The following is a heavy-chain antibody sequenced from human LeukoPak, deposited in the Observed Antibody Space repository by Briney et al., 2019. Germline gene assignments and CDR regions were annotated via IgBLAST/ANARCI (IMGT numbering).Heavy chain of an antibody. D-gene: IGHD6-25*01. CDR1: GFTFSSYS. CDR2: ISIDGGRT. CDR3: ARKGIGSSRYQNMDV. J-gene: IGHJ6*03. V-gene: IGHV3-23*01. Sequence: GGSLRLSCAASGFTFSSYSMNWVRQAPGKGPEWVSTISIDGGRTYYADSVKGRFTVSRDTSKNTLYLQMNSLRAEDTAVYYCARKGIGSSRYQNMDVWGKGTTVTVSS.